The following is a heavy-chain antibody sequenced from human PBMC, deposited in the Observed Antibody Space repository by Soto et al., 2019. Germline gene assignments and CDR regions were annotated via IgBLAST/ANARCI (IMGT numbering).Heavy chain of an antibody. J-gene: IGHJ3*02. CDR2: IYYSGST. D-gene: IGHD4-17*01. V-gene: IGHV4-59*01. CDR1: GGSISSYF. Sequence: QVQLQESGPGLVKPSETLSLTCTVSGGSISSYFWSWIRQPPGKGLEWIGYIYYSGSTNYNPSLKSRVTISVDASKNQFSVKLSAVTAADTAVYYCARGVDYGGNSAAFDIWGQGTMVTVSS. CDR3: ARGVDYGGNSAAFDI.